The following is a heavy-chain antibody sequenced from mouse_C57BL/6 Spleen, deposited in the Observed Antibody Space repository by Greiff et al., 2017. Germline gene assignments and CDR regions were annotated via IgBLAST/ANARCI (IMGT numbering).Heavy chain of an antibody. Sequence: EVKLVEPGGGLVQPGGSMKLSCVASGFTFSNYWMNWVRQSPEKGLEWVAQIRLKSDNYATHYAESVKGRFTISRDDSKSSVYLQMNILMAKDTGIYYCTFYDYCSSYRWFAYWGQGTLVTVSA. J-gene: IGHJ3*01. CDR3: TFYDYCSSYRWFAY. CDR1: GFTFSNYW. CDR2: IRLKSDNYAT. V-gene: IGHV6-3*01. D-gene: IGHD1-1*01.